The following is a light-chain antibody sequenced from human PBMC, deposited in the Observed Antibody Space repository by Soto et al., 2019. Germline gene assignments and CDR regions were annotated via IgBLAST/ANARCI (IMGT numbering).Light chain of an antibody. J-gene: IGLJ2*01. Sequence: QSVLTQPASVSGSPGQSITISCTGTSSDVGSYNLVSWYQQHPGKAPKLMIYEVSKRPSGVSNRFSGSKSDNTASLTISGLQAEDEADYYCSSYAGTNTFVFGGGNQLTVL. CDR3: SSYAGTNTFV. CDR2: EVS. CDR1: SSDVGSYNL. V-gene: IGLV2-23*02.